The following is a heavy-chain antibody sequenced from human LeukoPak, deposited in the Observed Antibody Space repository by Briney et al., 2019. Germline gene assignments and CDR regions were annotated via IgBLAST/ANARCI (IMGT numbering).Heavy chain of an antibody. D-gene: IGHD3-10*02. CDR1: GITGYS. V-gene: IGHV3-21*01. Sequence: GGSLRLSCTASGITGYSMHWVRQAPGKGLEWVCSISSTSNYLYCADSVKGRFTISRDNAKNSLYLQMSSLRAEDTAVYYCAELGITMIGGVWGKGTTVTISS. CDR2: ISSTSNYL. J-gene: IGHJ6*04. CDR3: AELGITMIGGV.